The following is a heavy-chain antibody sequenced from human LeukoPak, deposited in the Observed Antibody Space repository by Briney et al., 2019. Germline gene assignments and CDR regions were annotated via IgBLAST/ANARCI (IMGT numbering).Heavy chain of an antibody. J-gene: IGHJ4*02. D-gene: IGHD6-19*01. Sequence: SETLSLTCTVSGASISSYYWSWIRQPPGKGLDWIGYIYYTGVTNYNPSLKSRVTISVDTSKNQFSLNLSSVTAADTAVYYCARSERYSSGWYFYFDYWGQGTLVTVSS. CDR3: ARSERYSSGWYFYFDY. CDR2: IYYTGVT. V-gene: IGHV4-59*01. CDR1: GASISSYY.